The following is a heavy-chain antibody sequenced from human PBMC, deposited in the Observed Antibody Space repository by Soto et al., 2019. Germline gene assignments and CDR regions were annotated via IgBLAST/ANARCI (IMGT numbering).Heavy chain of an antibody. V-gene: IGHV4-34*01. CDR3: ARGLSTANAELGYCSGGSCYSGNWFDP. J-gene: IGHJ5*02. D-gene: IGHD2-15*01. CDR2: INHSGST. Sequence: SETLSLTCAVYGGSFSGYYWSWIRQPPGKGLEWIGEINHSGSTNYNPSLKSRVTISVDTSKNQFSLKLSSVTAADTAVDYCARGLSTANAELGYCSGGSCYSGNWFDPWGQGTLVTVSS. CDR1: GGSFSGYY.